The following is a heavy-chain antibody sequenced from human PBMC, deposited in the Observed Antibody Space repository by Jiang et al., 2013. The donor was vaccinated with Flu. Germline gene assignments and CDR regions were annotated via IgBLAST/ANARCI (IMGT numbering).Heavy chain of an antibody. Sequence: KPTQTLTLTCTFSGFSLSTSGVGVGWIRQPPGKALEWLALIDWDDDKYYSTSLKTRLTISKDTSKNQVVLTMTNMDPVDTATYYCARIPAGYYDFWSGYGYYYGMDVWGQGTTVTGLL. CDR1: GFSLSTSGVG. V-gene: IGHV2-70*01. D-gene: IGHD3-3*01. CDR2: IDWDDDK. CDR3: ARIPAGYYDFWSGYGYYYGMDV. J-gene: IGHJ6*02.